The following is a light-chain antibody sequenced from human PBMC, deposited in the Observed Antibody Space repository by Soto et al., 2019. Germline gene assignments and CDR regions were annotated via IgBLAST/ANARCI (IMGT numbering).Light chain of an antibody. CDR3: PSYTTSSTYV. J-gene: IGLJ1*01. CDR2: DVS. Sequence: QSVLTQPASVSGSPGQSIAISCTGTSSDVGAFNYVSWYQQHPGKAPKFMIFDVSSRPSGVSDRFSGSKSGNTASLTISGLQTGDEADYYCPSYTTSSTYVFGTGTKVTV. V-gene: IGLV2-14*03. CDR1: SSDVGAFNY.